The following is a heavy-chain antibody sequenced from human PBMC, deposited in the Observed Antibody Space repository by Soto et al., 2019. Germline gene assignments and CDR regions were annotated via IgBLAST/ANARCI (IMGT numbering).Heavy chain of an antibody. CDR2: IYYSGST. Sequence: PSETLSLTCTVSGGSISSYYWSWIRQPPGKGLEWIGYIYYSGSTNYNPSLKSRVTISVDTSKNQFSLKLSSVTAADTAVYYCARLLGYSSSWYKRGYFDYWGQGTLVTVSP. CDR3: ARLLGYSSSWYKRGYFDY. J-gene: IGHJ4*02. CDR1: GGSISSYY. V-gene: IGHV4-59*08. D-gene: IGHD6-13*01.